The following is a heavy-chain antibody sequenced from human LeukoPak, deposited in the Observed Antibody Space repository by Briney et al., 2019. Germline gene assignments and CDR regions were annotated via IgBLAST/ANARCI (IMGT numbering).Heavy chain of an antibody. V-gene: IGHV3-30*03. D-gene: IGHD3-22*01. J-gene: IGHJ4*02. CDR1: GFTFRTSA. Sequence: QPGRSLRLSCAASGFTFRTSALYWVRQAPGKGLEWVAAISYDERDVYYADSVKGRFAISRDNSKDILYLQMNGLRLEDTAIYYCASLKEWLLLGGFDYWGQGALVTVSS. CDR3: ASLKEWLLLGGFDY. CDR2: ISYDERDV.